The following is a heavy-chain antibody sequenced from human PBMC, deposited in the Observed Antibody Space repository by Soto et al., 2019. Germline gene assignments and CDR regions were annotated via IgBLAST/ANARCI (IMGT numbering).Heavy chain of an antibody. J-gene: IGHJ4*02. Sequence: QVQLVQSGAEVKKPGASVKVSCKASGYTFTSYAMYWVRQAPGQRLEWMGWINAGNGNTKYSQKFQGRVTITRDTSASTAYMELSSLRSEDTAVYYCARDREGIAAAGDFDYWGQGTLVTVSS. CDR2: INAGNGNT. CDR3: ARDREGIAAAGDFDY. D-gene: IGHD6-13*01. V-gene: IGHV1-3*01. CDR1: GYTFTSYA.